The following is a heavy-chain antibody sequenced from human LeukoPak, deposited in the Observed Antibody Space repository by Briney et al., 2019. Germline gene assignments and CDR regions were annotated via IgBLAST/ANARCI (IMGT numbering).Heavy chain of an antibody. CDR1: GGSISSGSYY. V-gene: IGHV4-61*02. J-gene: IGHJ4*02. Sequence: SETLSLTCTVSGGSISSGSYYWSWIRQPAGKGLEWIGRIYTSGSTNYNPSLKSRVTMSVDTSKNQFSLKLSSVTAADTAVYYCARDSSSSWYVYFDYWGQGTLVTVSS. CDR2: IYTSGST. CDR3: ARDSSSSWYVYFDY. D-gene: IGHD6-13*01.